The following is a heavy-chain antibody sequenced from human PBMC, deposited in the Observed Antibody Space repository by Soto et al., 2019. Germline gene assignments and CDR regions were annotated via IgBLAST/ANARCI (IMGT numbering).Heavy chain of an antibody. CDR3: ARGVFGQPDS. Sequence: EVQLVESGGVMVQPGGSLRLSCVASGISVKSNYMNWVRQAPGKGLEWVSIMYSGGSTYYADSVKGRFTISRHNSKDTLYLQMNSLRIEDTATYYCARGVFGQPDSWGQGTLVIVSS. CDR1: GISVKSNY. D-gene: IGHD3-10*02. CDR2: MYSGGST. V-gene: IGHV3-53*04. J-gene: IGHJ4*02.